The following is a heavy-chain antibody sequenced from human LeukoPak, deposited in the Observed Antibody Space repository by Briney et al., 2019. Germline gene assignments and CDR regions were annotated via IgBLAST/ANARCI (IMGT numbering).Heavy chain of an antibody. CDR2: ISWNSGSI. J-gene: IGHJ4*02. D-gene: IGHD5-24*01. CDR1: GFTFDDYA. CDR3: AKDIGRDGYNPGDY. Sequence: GGSLRLSCAASGFTFDDYAMHWVRQAPGKGLEWVSGISWNSGSIGYADSVKGRFTISRDNAKNSLYLQMNSLRAEDTALYYCAKDIGRDGYNPGDYWGQGTLVTVSS. V-gene: IGHV3-9*01.